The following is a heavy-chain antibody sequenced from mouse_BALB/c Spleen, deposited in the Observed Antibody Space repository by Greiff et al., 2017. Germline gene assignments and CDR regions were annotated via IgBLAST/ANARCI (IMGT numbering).Heavy chain of an antibody. CDR2: IYPGNVNT. V-gene: IGHV1S56*01. CDR1: GYTFTSYY. Sequence: QVQLKQSGPELVKPGASVRISCKASGYTFTSYYIHWVKQRPGQGLEWIGWIYPGNVNTKYNEKFKGKATLTADKSSSTAYMQLSSLTSEDSAVYFCARWDGYDEGWYFDVWGAGTTVTVSS. D-gene: IGHD2-2*01. J-gene: IGHJ1*01. CDR3: ARWDGYDEGWYFDV.